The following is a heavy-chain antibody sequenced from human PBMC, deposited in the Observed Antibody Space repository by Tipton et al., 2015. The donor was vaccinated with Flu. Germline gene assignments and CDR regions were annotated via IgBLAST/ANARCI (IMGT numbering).Heavy chain of an antibody. J-gene: IGHJ6*02. CDR2: INPNSGGT. CDR3: ARDQMIVVVMAYYGMDV. D-gene: IGHD3-22*01. Sequence: QSGAEVKKPGASVKVSRKASGYTFTGYYMHWVRQAPGQGLEWMGWINPNSGGTNYAQKFQGRVTMTRDTSISPAYMELSRLRSDDTAVYYCARDQMIVVVMAYYGMDVWGQGTTVTVSS. CDR1: GYTFTGYY. V-gene: IGHV1-2*02.